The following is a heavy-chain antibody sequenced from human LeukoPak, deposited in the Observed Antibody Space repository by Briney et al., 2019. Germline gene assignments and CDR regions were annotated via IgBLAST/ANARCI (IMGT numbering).Heavy chain of an antibody. J-gene: IGHJ4*02. D-gene: IGHD2-2*01. CDR1: GFTFTNYA. Sequence: PGGSLRLSRAASGFTFTNYAMSWVRQAPGKGLEWVSGISGSGGSTYYADSVKGRLTISRDNSKNTLYLQMNSLRAEDTAIYYCARDPRRVVPAAFFFDYWGQGTLVTVSS. V-gene: IGHV3-23*01. CDR3: ARDPRRVVPAAFFFDY. CDR2: ISGSGGST.